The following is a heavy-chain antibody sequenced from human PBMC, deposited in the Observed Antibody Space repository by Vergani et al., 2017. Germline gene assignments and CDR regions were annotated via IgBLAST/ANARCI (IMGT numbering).Heavy chain of an antibody. CDR1: SYSISSGYY. D-gene: IGHD4-17*01. Sequence: QVQLEESGPGLVKPSETLSLTCTVSSYSISSGYYWGWIRQPPGKGLEWIGSICHSGSTHYNPSLKSRVTISVDTSKNQFSLKLSSVTAADTAVYYCARGRYMTTVTRFDYWGQGTLVTVSS. V-gene: IGHV4-38-2*02. CDR3: ARGRYMTTVTRFDY. J-gene: IGHJ4*02. CDR2: ICHSGST.